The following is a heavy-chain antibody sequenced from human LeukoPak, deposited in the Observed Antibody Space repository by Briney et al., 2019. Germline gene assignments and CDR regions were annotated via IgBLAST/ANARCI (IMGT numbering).Heavy chain of an antibody. CDR1: GGSFSDYY. CDR2: INHSGST. J-gene: IGHJ6*03. Sequence: PSETLSLTCAVYGGSFSDYYWTWIRQPPGKGLEWIGEINHSGSTNYNPSLKSRVTISVDTSKNQFSLKLSSVTAVDTAVYYCARGVSLGGYSLQQLVWGSYYYMDVWGSGTTVTVSS. CDR3: ARGVSLGGYSLQQLVWGSYYYMDV. V-gene: IGHV4-34*01. D-gene: IGHD3-16*01.